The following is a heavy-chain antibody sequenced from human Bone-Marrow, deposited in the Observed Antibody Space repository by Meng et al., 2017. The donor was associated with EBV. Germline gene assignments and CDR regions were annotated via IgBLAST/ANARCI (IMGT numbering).Heavy chain of an antibody. CDR2: ISSSSSYI. J-gene: IGHJ4*02. Sequence: ESGGGPVKPGGSLTLPCAASGFNFSSYRMNWVRQAPGKGLEWVSSISSSSSYIYYADSVKGRFTISRDNAKNSLYLQMNSLRAEDTAVYYCAREIGYYGSGSYLGIWGQGTLVTVSS. D-gene: IGHD3-10*01. V-gene: IGHV3-21*01. CDR3: AREIGYYGSGSYLGI. CDR1: GFNFSSYR.